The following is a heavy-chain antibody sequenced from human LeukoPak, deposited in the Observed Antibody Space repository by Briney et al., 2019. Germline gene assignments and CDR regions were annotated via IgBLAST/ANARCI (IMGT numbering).Heavy chain of an antibody. V-gene: IGHV3-20*04. CDR2: INWNGGST. Sequence: RTGGSLRLSCAASGFTFDDYGMSWVRHAPRKGLEWVSGINWNGGSTGYANSVKGRFTISRDNAKNSLYLQMNSLRAEDTAVYYCAKDYSVRIAAAPSWGQGTLVTVS. J-gene: IGHJ5*02. CDR1: GFTFDDYG. CDR3: AKDYSVRIAAAPS. D-gene: IGHD6-13*01.